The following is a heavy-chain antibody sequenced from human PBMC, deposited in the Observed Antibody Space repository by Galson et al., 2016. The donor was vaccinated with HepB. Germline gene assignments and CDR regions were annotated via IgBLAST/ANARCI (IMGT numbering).Heavy chain of an antibody. CDR3: ARGCGGDCYSVSGY. CDR1: GFTLSSYG. V-gene: IGHV3-33*01. D-gene: IGHD2-21*02. CDR2: IWYDGGNK. Sequence: SLRLSCAASGFTLSSYGMHWVRQAPGKGLEWVAVIWYDGGNKYYAESVKGRFTISRDTSKNTLYLQMTSLRVEDTAVYYCARGCGGDCYSVSGYGGQGTLVTVSP. J-gene: IGHJ4*02.